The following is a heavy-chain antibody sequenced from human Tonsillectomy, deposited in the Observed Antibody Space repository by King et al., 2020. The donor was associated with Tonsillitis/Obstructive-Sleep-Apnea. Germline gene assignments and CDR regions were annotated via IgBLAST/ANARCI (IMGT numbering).Heavy chain of an antibody. CDR3: AAGDYDILTGYYSSTFDY. J-gene: IGHJ4*02. Sequence: QLVESGPEVKKPGTSVKVSCKASGFTFTSSAVQWVRQARGQRLEWIGWIVVGSGNTNYAQKFQERVTITRDMSTSTANMGLSSLRSEDTAVYYCAAGDYDILTGYYSSTFDYWGQGTLVTVSS. CDR2: IVVGSGNT. D-gene: IGHD3-9*01. V-gene: IGHV1-58*01. CDR1: GFTFTSSA.